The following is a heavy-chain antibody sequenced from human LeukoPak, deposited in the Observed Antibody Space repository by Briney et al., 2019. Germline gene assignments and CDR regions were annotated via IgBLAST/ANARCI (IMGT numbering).Heavy chain of an antibody. CDR1: AFTFSSYA. D-gene: IGHD6-25*01. V-gene: IGHV3-30*04. J-gene: IGHJ4*02. CDR2: ISFDGRNE. CDR3: AVGSSEVVDY. Sequence: PGGSLRLSCAASAFTFSSYAMHWVRQAPGKGLDWVAVISFDGRNEYYADSVKGRCTISRDNSKNTLYLQMNSLRTEDTAVYYCAVGSSEVVDYWGQGTLVTASS.